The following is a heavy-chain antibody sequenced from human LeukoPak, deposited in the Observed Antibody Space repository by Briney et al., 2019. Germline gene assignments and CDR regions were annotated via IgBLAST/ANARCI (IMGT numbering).Heavy chain of an antibody. CDR1: GFTFSNYV. CDR2: IRYDGSSK. J-gene: IGHJ4*02. D-gene: IGHD4-17*01. Sequence: GGSLRLSCAASGFTFSNYVIHCVRQAPGKGLEWVSLIRYDGSSKYYADSVRGRFTISRDNSKNTLYLQMNSLRAEDTAVYYCARYSGNYGLDYWGQGTLVTVSS. CDR3: ARYSGNYGLDY. V-gene: IGHV3-30*02.